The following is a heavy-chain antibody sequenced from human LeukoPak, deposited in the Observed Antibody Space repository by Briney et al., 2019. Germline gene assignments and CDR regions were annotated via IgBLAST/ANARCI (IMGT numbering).Heavy chain of an antibody. Sequence: VASVKVSCKASGYTFGDYGITWIRQAPGQGLEWMGWVSAHTGNTNYAQSLQDRVIMIADTSTDTAYMELRSLRPDDTAVYYCARDPGRGTYDTSGFHYWGQGTLVTVSS. D-gene: IGHD3-3*01. CDR3: ARDPGRGTYDTSGFHY. CDR1: GYTFGDYG. CDR2: VSAHTGNT. V-gene: IGHV1-18*01. J-gene: IGHJ4*02.